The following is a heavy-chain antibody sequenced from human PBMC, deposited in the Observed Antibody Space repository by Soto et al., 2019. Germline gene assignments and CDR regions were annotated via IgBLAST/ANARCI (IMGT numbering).Heavy chain of an antibody. CDR2: IFVSGDS. CDR1: GVSLSSYF. Sequence: PSXTKSLTCPVSGVSLSSYFWSWVRPKKGRGLEWVGYIFVSGDSNYNPSLKSRVSISLDTSRNQFSLRLSSVTPADTAVYYCARARSGYNIDAFDRWGQGTRVTVS. CDR3: ARARSGYNIDAFDR. J-gene: IGHJ3*01. V-gene: IGHV4-59*01. D-gene: IGHD5-12*01.